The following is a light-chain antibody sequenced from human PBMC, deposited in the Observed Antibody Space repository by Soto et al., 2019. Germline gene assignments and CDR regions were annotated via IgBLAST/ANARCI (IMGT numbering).Light chain of an antibody. CDR3: QQLNTLPVT. V-gene: IGKV1-9*01. CDR2: ASS. J-gene: IGKJ5*01. CDR1: QGISSY. Sequence: DIQLTQSPSFLSASVGDRVTITCRASQGISSYLAWYQQTPGKAPKLLIYASSTLQSGVPSRFSGSGSGTEFTLTISSLHPEDFATYYCQQLNTLPVTFGQGTRLDI.